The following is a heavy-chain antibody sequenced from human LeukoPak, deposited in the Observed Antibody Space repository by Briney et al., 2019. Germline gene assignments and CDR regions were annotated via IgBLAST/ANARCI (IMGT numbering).Heavy chain of an antibody. CDR2: IYYSGST. CDR3: ARDLWELGSAGYYYYGMDV. Sequence: SETLSLTCTVSGGSISSSSYYWGWIRQPPGKGLEWIGSIYYSGSTYYNPSLKSRVTISVDTSKNQFSLQLNSVTPEDTAVYYCARDLWELGSAGYYYYGMDVWGQGTTVTVSS. D-gene: IGHD3-10*01. V-gene: IGHV4-39*07. CDR1: GGSISSSSYY. J-gene: IGHJ6*02.